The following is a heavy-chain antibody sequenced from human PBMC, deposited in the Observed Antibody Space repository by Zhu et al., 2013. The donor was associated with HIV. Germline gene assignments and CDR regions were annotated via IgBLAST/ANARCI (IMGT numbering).Heavy chain of an antibody. D-gene: IGHD6-19*01. CDR3: ARGGYSSGWYRGSNWFDP. Sequence: QVQLQESGPGLVKPSETLSLTCTVSGGSISSYYWSWIRQPPGKGLEWIGYIYYSGSTNYNPSLKSRVTISVDTSKNQFSLKLSSVTAADTAVYYCARGGYSSGWYRGSNWFDPWGQGTLVTVSS. CDR2: IYYSGST. V-gene: IGHV4-59*01. J-gene: IGHJ5*02. CDR1: GGSISSYY.